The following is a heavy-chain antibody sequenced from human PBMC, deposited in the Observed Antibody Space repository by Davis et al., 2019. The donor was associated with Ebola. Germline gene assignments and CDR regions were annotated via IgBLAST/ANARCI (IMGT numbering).Heavy chain of an antibody. J-gene: IGHJ4*02. Sequence: SETLSLTCTVSGGSISSYYWSWIRQPPGKGLEWIGSIYHSGSTNYSPSLKSRVSVSADTSKNQFSLKLSSVTAADTAVYYCARRLAYYYDSSGYYYHYNFDYWGQGTLVTVSS. D-gene: IGHD3-22*01. CDR2: IYHSGST. V-gene: IGHV4-59*08. CDR1: GGSISSYY. CDR3: ARRLAYYYDSSGYYYHYNFDY.